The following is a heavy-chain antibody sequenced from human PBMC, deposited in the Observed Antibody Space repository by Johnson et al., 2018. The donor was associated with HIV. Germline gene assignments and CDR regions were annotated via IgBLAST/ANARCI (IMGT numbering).Heavy chain of an antibody. V-gene: IGHV3-23*04. J-gene: IGHJ3*02. Sequence: VHLVESGGGVVQPGRSLRLSCAASGFTFSSYAMSWVRQAPGKGLEWVSAISGSGGSTYYADSVKGRFTISRDNAKNTLYLQMNSLRVEDTAVYYCARVLGDYAYHIWGQGTMVTVSS. CDR3: ARVLGDYAYHI. CDR2: ISGSGGST. D-gene: IGHD4-17*01. CDR1: GFTFSSYA.